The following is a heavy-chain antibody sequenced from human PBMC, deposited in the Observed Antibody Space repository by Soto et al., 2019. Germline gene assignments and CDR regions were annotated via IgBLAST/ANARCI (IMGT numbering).Heavy chain of an antibody. CDR1: GFTFNIYA. CDR2: ISYDGSNK. J-gene: IGHJ4*02. CDR3: AGDYLLENPRGLVG. D-gene: IGHD1-1*01. V-gene: IGHV3-30-3*01. Sequence: QVQLVESGGGVVQPGGSLRLSCAASGFTFNIYAMHWVRQAPGKGLEWVAVISYDGSNKYYGDSVKGQFTISRDNSKNTLYLQMTSLTAEDTAVYDCAGDYLLENPRGLVGWSQGTLVTVSS.